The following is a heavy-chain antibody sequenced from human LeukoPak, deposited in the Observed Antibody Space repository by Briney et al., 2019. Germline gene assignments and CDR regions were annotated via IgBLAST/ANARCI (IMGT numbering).Heavy chain of an antibody. CDR2: IWIDGTT. J-gene: IGHJ5*02. V-gene: IGHV3-66*02. D-gene: IGHD4/OR15-4a*01. CDR3: ATKYGES. CDR1: GFTVSTSY. Sequence: GGSLRLSCVVSGFTVSTSYMAWVRQAPGKGLECVSLIWIDGTTHYADSVKGRFTISGDNSKNTLYLQMNSLRPEATAVYYCATKYGESWGQGTLVTVSS.